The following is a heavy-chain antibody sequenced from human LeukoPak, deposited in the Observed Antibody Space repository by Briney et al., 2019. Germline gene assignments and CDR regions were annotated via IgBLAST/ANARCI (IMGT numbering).Heavy chain of an antibody. CDR2: IDYSGST. CDR3: ARDRSSSWYKDFDY. Sequence: SETLSLTCSVSNGSISSSRYFWGWLRQPPGKGLEWIGSIDYSGSTYYNPSLKSRVTISVDTSKNHFSLDLSSVTAADTAVYYCARDRSSSWYKDFDYWGQGTLVTVSS. CDR1: NGSISSSRYF. D-gene: IGHD6-13*01. V-gene: IGHV4-39*07. J-gene: IGHJ4*02.